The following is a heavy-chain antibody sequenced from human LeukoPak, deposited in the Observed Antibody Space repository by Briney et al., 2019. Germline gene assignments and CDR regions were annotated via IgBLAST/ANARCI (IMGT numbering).Heavy chain of an antibody. CDR3: ARDYYDFWSGYYYYYYYMDV. D-gene: IGHD3-3*01. CDR2: MNPNSGKT. J-gene: IGHJ6*03. V-gene: IGHV1-8*01. Sequence: ASVKVSCKASGYTFTSYDINWVRQATGQGLEWMGWMNPNSGKTGYAQKFQGRVTMTRNTSISTAYMELSSLRSEDTAVYYCARDYYDFWSGYYYYYYYMDVWGKGTTVTVSS. CDR1: GYTFTSYD.